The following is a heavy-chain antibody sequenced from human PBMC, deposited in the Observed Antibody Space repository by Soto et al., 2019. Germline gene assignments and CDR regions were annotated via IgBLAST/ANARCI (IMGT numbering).Heavy chain of an antibody. Sequence: SLRLSCAASGFTFPNAWINWVRQAPGKGLEWVGRIKSKTAGGTTDYAAPVKGRFAVSRDDSRNMVYLQMNNLKTEDTGIYYCARDPSLSAVGAMPPPHYYFDYWGQGTLVTVSS. CDR1: GFTFPNAW. CDR3: ARDPSLSAVGAMPPPHYYFDY. V-gene: IGHV3-15*07. D-gene: IGHD1-26*01. J-gene: IGHJ4*02. CDR2: IKSKTAGGTT.